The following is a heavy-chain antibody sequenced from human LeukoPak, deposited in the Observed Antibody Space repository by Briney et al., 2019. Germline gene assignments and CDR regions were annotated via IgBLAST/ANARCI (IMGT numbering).Heavy chain of an antibody. CDR3: AKMGSSSTYFDY. CDR2: INHSGST. J-gene: IGHJ4*02. V-gene: IGHV4-34*01. CDR1: DGSFSGYS. Sequence: SETLSLTCAVYDGSFSGYSWSWIRQPPGKGLEWIGEINHSGSTNYNPSLKSRVTISLDTSKNQFSLRLSSVTAADTAVYYCAKMGSSSTYFDYRGPGTLVTVSS. D-gene: IGHD6-13*01.